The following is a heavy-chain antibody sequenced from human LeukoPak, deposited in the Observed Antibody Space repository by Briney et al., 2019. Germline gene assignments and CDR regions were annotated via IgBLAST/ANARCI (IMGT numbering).Heavy chain of an antibody. J-gene: IGHJ3*02. CDR3: ARDPHQPPEAFDI. CDR2: IIPIFGTA. D-gene: IGHD1-14*01. CDR1: GGTFSSYA. Sequence: SVKVSCKASGGTFSSYAISWVRQAPGQGLEWMGGIIPIFGTANYAQKFQGRVTITADESTSTAYMELSSLRSEDTAVYYCARDPHQPPEAFDIWGQGTMVTVSS. V-gene: IGHV1-69*01.